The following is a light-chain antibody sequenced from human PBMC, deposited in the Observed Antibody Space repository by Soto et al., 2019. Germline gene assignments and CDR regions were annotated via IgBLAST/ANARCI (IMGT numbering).Light chain of an antibody. V-gene: IGKV1-39*01. CDR2: AAS. J-gene: IGKJ1*01. CDR3: QQSYETPWT. Sequence: DIQMTRSPSSLSPSVGDIFSITCRSTQSINSYLNWYQQRPGEAPHLLLYAASSLQSGVPSRFSGSGSGTDFTLTISSLQPEDFASYYCQQSYETPWTFGQGTKVDIK. CDR1: QSINSY.